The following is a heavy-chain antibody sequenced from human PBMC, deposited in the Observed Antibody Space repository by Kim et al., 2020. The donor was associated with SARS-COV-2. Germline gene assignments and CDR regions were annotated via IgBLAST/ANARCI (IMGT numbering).Heavy chain of an antibody. V-gene: IGHV3-23*01. CDR3: AKDPGRMNY. Sequence: GSGGSTYYADSVKGRFTISRDNSKNTLYLQMNSLRAEDTAVYYCAKDPGRMNYWGQGTLVTVSS. CDR2: GSGGST. J-gene: IGHJ4*02. D-gene: IGHD1-26*01.